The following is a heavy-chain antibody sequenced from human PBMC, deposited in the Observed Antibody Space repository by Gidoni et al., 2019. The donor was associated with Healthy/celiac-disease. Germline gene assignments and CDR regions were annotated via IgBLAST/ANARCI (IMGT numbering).Heavy chain of an antibody. Sequence: EVQLVESGGGLVTPGRSLRLSCTASGFTFGAYALSWFRQAPGKGLEGVGFIRSKAYGGTTEYAASVKGRFTISRDDSKSIAYLQMNSLKTEDTAVYYCTRDFAWFGELKDYYMDVWGKGTTVTVSS. CDR3: TRDFAWFGELKDYYMDV. V-gene: IGHV3-49*05. D-gene: IGHD3-10*01. J-gene: IGHJ6*03. CDR1: GFTFGAYA. CDR2: IRSKAYGGTT.